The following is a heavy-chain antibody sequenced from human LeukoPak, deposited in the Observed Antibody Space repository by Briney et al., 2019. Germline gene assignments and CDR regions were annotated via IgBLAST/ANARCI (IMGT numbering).Heavy chain of an antibody. D-gene: IGHD6-13*01. CDR1: GLTFSSYA. Sequence: GGSLRLSCAASGLTFSSYAMSWVRQAPGKGLEWVSAISGSGGSIYYAHSVKGRFTISRDNSKHPLYLQMNSLRAEDTAVYYCAKDLRSRIAAAGTPYAEYFQHWGQGTLVTVS. J-gene: IGHJ1*01. CDR2: ISGSGGSI. CDR3: AKDLRSRIAAAGTPYAEYFQH. V-gene: IGHV3-23*01.